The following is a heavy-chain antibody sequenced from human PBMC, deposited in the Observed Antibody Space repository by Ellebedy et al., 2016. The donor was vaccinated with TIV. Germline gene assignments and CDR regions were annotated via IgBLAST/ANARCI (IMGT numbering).Heavy chain of an antibody. J-gene: IGHJ6*02. D-gene: IGHD6-13*01. CDR1: GYTFTSYA. Sequence: AASVKVSCKASGYTFTSYAMHWVRQAPGQRLEWMGWFNAGNGNTKYSQKFQGRVTITRDTSASTAYMELSSLRSEDTAVYYCARVRTHGSSWYGYYYYGMDVWGQGTTVTVSS. CDR2: FNAGNGNT. V-gene: IGHV1-3*01. CDR3: ARVRTHGSSWYGYYYYGMDV.